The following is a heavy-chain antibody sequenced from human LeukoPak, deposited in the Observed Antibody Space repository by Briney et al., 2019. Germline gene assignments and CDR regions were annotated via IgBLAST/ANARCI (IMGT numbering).Heavy chain of an antibody. CDR2: IYYTGST. CDR1: GGSISRDY. CDR3: ARDLSGEGFFDY. Sequence: SETLSLTCTVSGGSISRDYWSWIRQPPGKGLEWIGYIYYTGSTNYNPSLKSRVTISVDTSKNQFSLKLSSVTAADTAVYYCARDLSGEGFFDYWGQGTLVTVSS. J-gene: IGHJ4*02. D-gene: IGHD3-10*01. V-gene: IGHV4-59*01.